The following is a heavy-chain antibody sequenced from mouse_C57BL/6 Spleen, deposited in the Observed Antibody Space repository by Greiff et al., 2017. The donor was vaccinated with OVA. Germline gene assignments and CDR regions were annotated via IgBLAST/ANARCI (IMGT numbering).Heavy chain of an antibody. V-gene: IGHV1-61*01. J-gene: IGHJ1*03. CDR3: ARGRDYYGSSYRYFDV. Sequence: QVQLQQPGAELVRPGSSVKLSCKASGYTFTSYWMDWVKQRPGQGLEWIGNIYPSDSETHYNQKFKDKATLTVDKSSSTAYMPLSSLTSAASAVYYCARGRDYYGSSYRYFDVWGTGTTVTVSS. CDR2: IYPSDSET. D-gene: IGHD1-1*01. CDR1: GYTFTSYW.